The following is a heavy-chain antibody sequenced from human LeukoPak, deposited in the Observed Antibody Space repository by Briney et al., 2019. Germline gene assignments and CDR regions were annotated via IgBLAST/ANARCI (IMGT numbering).Heavy chain of an antibody. CDR3: ARASYSSSWYSPYYYYMDV. CDR2: ISAYNGNT. J-gene: IGHJ6*03. D-gene: IGHD6-13*01. CDR1: GYTFTSYG. V-gene: IGHV1-18*01. Sequence: ASVKVSCKASGYTFTSYGISWVRQAPGQGLEWMGWISAYNGNTNYAQKLQGRVTMTTDTSTSTAYMELSSLRSEDTAVYYCARASYSSSWYSPYYYYMDVWGKGTTVTVSS.